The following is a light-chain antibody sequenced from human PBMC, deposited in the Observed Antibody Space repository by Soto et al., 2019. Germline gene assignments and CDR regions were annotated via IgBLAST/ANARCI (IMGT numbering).Light chain of an antibody. CDR2: DAS. Sequence: EVVLTQSPDTLSLPPGERATLSCRASQSISSYLAWYQQKPGEAPRLLIYDASSRATGIPARFSGSGSGTDFTLNISSLEPEDFAVYYCQQLTDWPPKWTFGQGTKVDIK. CDR3: QQLTDWPPKWT. CDR1: QSISSY. J-gene: IGKJ1*01. V-gene: IGKV3-11*01.